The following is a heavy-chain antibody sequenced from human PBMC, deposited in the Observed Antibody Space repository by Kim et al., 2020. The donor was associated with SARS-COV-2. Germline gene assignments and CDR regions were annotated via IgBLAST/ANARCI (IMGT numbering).Heavy chain of an antibody. D-gene: IGHD6-19*01. CDR3: ARVRTGRLPSVAGFYYYYYGMDV. CDR2: IGTAGDT. CDR1: GFTFSSYD. Sequence: GGSLRLSCAASGFTFSSYDMHWVRQATGKGLEWVSAIGTAGDTYYPGSVKGRFTISRENAKNSLYLQMNSLRAGDTAVYYCARVRTGRLPSVAGFYYYYYGMDVWGQGTTVTVSS. J-gene: IGHJ6*02. V-gene: IGHV3-13*01.